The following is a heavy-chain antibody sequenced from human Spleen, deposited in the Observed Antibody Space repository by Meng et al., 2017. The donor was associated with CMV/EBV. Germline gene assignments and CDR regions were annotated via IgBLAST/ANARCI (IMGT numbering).Heavy chain of an antibody. J-gene: IGHJ4*02. CDR3: AKEDTSGLFFDS. V-gene: IGHV3-30-3*01. Sequence: GGSLRLSCAASGFTFSSFAMHWVRQAPGKGLEWVAVVSSDGTYKYYADSVKGRFTISRDNSKNTLYLQMNSLRAEDTAFYYCAKEDTSGLFFDSWGQGTLVTVSS. CDR2: VSSDGTYK. CDR1: GFTFSSFA. D-gene: IGHD6-19*01.